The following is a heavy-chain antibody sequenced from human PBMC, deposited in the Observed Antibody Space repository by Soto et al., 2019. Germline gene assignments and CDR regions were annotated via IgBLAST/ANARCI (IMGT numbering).Heavy chain of an antibody. CDR1: GYTFTNFA. Sequence: VQVSCKTSGYTFTNFALSWVRQAPGQGLEWIGFVSANNGFTHFAQKFQGRVSVKTDTSTSTVYLDLRSLSSDDTAVYYCARGGAARHLDSWGQGTPVTVSS. V-gene: IGHV1-18*01. J-gene: IGHJ5*01. CDR3: ARGGAARHLDS. CDR2: VSANNGFT. D-gene: IGHD6-6*01.